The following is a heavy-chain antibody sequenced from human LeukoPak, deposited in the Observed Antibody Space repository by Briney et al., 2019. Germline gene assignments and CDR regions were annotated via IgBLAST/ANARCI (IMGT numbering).Heavy chain of an antibody. J-gene: IGHJ4*02. CDR2: IKSIRDGGTT. CDR1: GFTFSSYG. V-gene: IGHV3-15*01. D-gene: IGHD3-9*01. CDR3: TTRGYYDFLTGYYWDY. Sequence: GRSLRLSCAASGFTFSSYGIHWVRPAPGKGLEWVGRIKSIRDGGTTDYGAPVKGRFTISRDDSKNTLYLQMNSLKTEDTAVYYCTTRGYYDFLTGYYWDYWGQGTLVTVSS.